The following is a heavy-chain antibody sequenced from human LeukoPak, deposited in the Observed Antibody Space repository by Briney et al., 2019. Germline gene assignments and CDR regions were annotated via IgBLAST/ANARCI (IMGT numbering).Heavy chain of an antibody. CDR1: GYTFTGYY. D-gene: IGHD3-10*01. CDR3: ARDYYGSGSYYPLFDY. V-gene: IGHV1-2*02. J-gene: IGHJ4*02. CDR2: INPNSGGT. Sequence: ASVKVSCKASGYTFTGYYMHWVRQAPGHGLEWMGWINPNSGGTNYAQKFQGRVTMTRDTSISTAYMELSRLRSDDTAVYYCARDYYGSGSYYPLFDYWGQGTLVTVSS.